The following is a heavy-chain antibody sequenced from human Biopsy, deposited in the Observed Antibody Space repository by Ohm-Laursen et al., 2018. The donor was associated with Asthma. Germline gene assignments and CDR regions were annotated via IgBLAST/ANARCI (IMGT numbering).Heavy chain of an antibody. J-gene: IGHJ6*02. CDR2: ISASGNST. D-gene: IGHD5-12*01. V-gene: IGHV3-23*01. CDR3: ARGYSGSDRIVYYYSGLEV. Sequence: SLRLSCAASGFRFNSYAVSWVRQAPGKGPERVSTISASGNSTYYGDSVKGRFTISRDNSKNTLFLHMNSLRADDTAVYYCARGYSGSDRIVYYYSGLEVWGQGTTVTVSS. CDR1: GFRFNSYA.